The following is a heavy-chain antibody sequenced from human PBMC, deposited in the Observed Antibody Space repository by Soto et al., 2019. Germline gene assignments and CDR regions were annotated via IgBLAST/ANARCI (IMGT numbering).Heavy chain of an antibody. CDR1: GGSFSNYY. CDR3: ARSNREGLTGTTWLYYFDY. J-gene: IGHJ4*02. D-gene: IGHD1-20*01. Sequence: QVQLQQWGAGLLKPSETLSLTCAVYGGSFSNYYWRWIRQPPGKGLEWIGEINQSGSTNYNPHLKSRVTISIDTSKNQFSLRLSSVSAADTAVYYCARSNREGLTGTTWLYYFDYWGQGTLVTVSS. CDR2: INQSGST. V-gene: IGHV4-34*01.